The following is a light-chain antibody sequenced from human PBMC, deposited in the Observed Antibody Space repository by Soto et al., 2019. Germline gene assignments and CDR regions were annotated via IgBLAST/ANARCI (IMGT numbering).Light chain of an antibody. Sequence: QSALTQPASVSGSPGQSITISCTGTSSDVGRYDFVSWYQHHPGKAPKLMIYDVRNRPSGVSNRFSGSKSGNTASLTISGLQAEDEADYYCSSYRTSSTPVLFGGGTKLTVL. CDR1: SSDVGRYDF. J-gene: IGLJ2*01. CDR3: SSYRTSSTPVL. CDR2: DVR. V-gene: IGLV2-14*03.